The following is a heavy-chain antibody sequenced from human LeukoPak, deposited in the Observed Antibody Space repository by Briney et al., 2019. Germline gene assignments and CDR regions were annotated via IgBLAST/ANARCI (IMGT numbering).Heavy chain of an antibody. J-gene: IGHJ3*01. D-gene: IGHD2-2*01. CDR1: GFTFSSYV. V-gene: IGHV3-23*01. CDR2: IGGGGGGT. Sequence: PGGSLRLSCAASGFTFSSYVMSWVRQAPGKGLEWVSVIGGGGGGTFYADSVKGRFTISRDNSKNTLYLQMNSLRPDDTAVYYCARCTASCYANAFDVWGQGTLLTVSS. CDR3: ARCTASCYANAFDV.